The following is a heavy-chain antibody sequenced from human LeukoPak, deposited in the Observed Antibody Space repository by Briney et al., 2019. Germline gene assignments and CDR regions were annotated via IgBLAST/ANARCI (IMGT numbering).Heavy chain of an antibody. Sequence: SETLSLTCAISGGSISSGGYSWSWIRQPPGKGLEWIGYIYHSGSTYYNPSLKSRVTISVDRSKNQFSLKLSSVTAADTAVYYCAGSRYELFDYWGQGTLVTVSS. CDR3: AGSRYELFDY. J-gene: IGHJ4*02. CDR2: IYHSGST. D-gene: IGHD1-26*01. CDR1: GGSISSGGYS. V-gene: IGHV4-30-2*01.